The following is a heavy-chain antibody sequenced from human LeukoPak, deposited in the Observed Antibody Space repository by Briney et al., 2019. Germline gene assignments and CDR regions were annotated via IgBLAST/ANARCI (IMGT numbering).Heavy chain of an antibody. Sequence: ASVKVSCKASGYTFTSYGISWVRQAPGQGLEWMGGIIPIFGTANYAQKFQGRVTITADESTSTAYMELSSLRSEDTAVYYCASGADYYDSSGYYLFYWGQGTLVTVSS. CDR2: IIPIFGTA. CDR1: GYTFTSYG. D-gene: IGHD3-22*01. V-gene: IGHV1-69*13. J-gene: IGHJ4*02. CDR3: ASGADYYDSSGYYLFY.